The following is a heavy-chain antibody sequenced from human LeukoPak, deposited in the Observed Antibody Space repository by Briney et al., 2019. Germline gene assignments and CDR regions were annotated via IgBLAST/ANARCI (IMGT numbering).Heavy chain of an antibody. V-gene: IGHV3-9*01. Sequence: GGSLRLSCAASGFTFDDYAMHWVRQAPGKGLEWVSGISWNSGSIGYADSVKGRITISRDNAKNSLYLQMNRLRAEDTALYYCGKDRGDIYYYGMDVWGQGTTVTVSS. D-gene: IGHD3-9*01. CDR1: GFTFDDYA. CDR2: ISWNSGSI. CDR3: GKDRGDIYYYGMDV. J-gene: IGHJ6*02.